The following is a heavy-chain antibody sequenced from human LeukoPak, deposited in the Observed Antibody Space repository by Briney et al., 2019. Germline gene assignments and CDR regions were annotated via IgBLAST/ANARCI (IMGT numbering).Heavy chain of an antibody. CDR3: APIVVVAATGCY. Sequence: GGSLRLSCAASGFTFSSYGMHWVRQAPGKGLEWVAFIRYDGSNKYYADSVKGRFTISRDNSKNTLYLQMNSLRAEDTAVYYCAPIVVVAATGCYWGQGTLVTVSS. D-gene: IGHD2-15*01. J-gene: IGHJ4*02. CDR1: GFTFSSYG. V-gene: IGHV3-30*02. CDR2: IRYDGSNK.